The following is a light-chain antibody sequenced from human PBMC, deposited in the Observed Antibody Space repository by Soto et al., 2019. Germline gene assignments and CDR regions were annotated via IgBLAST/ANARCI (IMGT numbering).Light chain of an antibody. Sequence: QSVLTQSPSASASLRASVKLTCTLSSGHSNYAIAWHQQQSEKGPRYLMKLNSDGSHSKGDGIPDRFSGSSSGAERYLTISRLQSEDEADYYCQTWGFGIVVFGGGTKLTVL. CDR3: QTWGFGIVV. CDR2: LNSDGSH. V-gene: IGLV4-69*01. CDR1: SGHSNYA. J-gene: IGLJ2*01.